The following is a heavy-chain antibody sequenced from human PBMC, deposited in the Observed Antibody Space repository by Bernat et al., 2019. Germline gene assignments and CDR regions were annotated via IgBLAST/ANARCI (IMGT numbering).Heavy chain of an antibody. J-gene: IGHJ3*02. CDR3: AGPIGGYDSAFDI. V-gene: IGHV3-30-3*01. Sequence: QVQLVESGGGVVQPGRSLRLSCAASGFTFSSYAMHWVRQAPGKGLEWVAVISYDGSNKYYADSVKGRFTISRDNSKNTLYLQMNSLRAEDTAVYYCAGPIGGYDSAFDIWGQGTMVTVSS. D-gene: IGHD5-12*01. CDR2: ISYDGSNK. CDR1: GFTFSSYA.